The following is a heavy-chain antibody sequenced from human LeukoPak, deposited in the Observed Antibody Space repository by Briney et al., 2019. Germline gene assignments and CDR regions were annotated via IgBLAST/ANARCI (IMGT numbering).Heavy chain of an antibody. J-gene: IGHJ6*03. V-gene: IGHV3-7*01. CDR1: GFTFSSYE. CDR3: ARDRYCTNGVCYDMDV. CDR2: IKQDGSEK. Sequence: GGSLRLSCAVSGFTFSSYEMNRVRQAPGKGLEWVANIKQDGSEKYYVDSVKGRFTISRDNAKNSLYLQMNSLRAEDTAVYYCARDRYCTNGVCYDMDVWGKGTTVTVSS. D-gene: IGHD2-8*01.